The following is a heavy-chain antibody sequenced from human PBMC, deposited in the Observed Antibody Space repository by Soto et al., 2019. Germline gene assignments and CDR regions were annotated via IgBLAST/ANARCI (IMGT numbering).Heavy chain of an antibody. Sequence: EVQLVESGGGLVQPGGSLRLSCAASGFTFSSYEMNWARQAPGKGLEWVSYITSGTTIYYADSVKGRFTNSRDNAKNSLYLQMNSLRAEDTAVYYCAVRYCSGGRCFRPFDYWGQGTLVTVSS. J-gene: IGHJ4*02. CDR2: ITSGTTI. CDR3: AVRYCSGGRCFRPFDY. CDR1: GFTFSSYE. V-gene: IGHV3-48*03. D-gene: IGHD2-15*01.